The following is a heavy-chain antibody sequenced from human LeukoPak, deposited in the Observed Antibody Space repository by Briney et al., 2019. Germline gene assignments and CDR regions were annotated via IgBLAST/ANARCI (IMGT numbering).Heavy chain of an antibody. J-gene: IGHJ3*02. D-gene: IGHD3-10*01. V-gene: IGHV3-7*03. CDR2: IKGDGSER. CDR1: GFIFSYYW. CDR3: AKDIRGSYWAFDI. Sequence: PGGSLRLSCAASGFIFSYYWMSWVRQAPGKGLEWVANIKGDGSERYYVDSVKGRFTISRDNSKNSLYLQMNSLRTEDTALYYCAKDIRGSYWAFDIWGQGTMVTVSS.